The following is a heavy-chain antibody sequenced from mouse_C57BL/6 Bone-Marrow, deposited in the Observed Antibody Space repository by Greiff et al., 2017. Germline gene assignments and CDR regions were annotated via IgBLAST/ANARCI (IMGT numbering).Heavy chain of an antibody. J-gene: IGHJ4*01. CDR2: IDPSAGYT. D-gene: IGHD1-1*02. V-gene: IGHV1-50*01. Sequence: QVQLQQSGAELVKPGASVKLSCKASGYTFTSYWMQWVKQRPGQGLEWIGEIDPSAGYTNYNQKFKGKATLTVDTSSSTAYMQLSSLTAEDSAVYYCASEGWRCAMDYWGQGSSVTVSS. CDR1: GYTFTSYW. CDR3: ASEGWRCAMDY.